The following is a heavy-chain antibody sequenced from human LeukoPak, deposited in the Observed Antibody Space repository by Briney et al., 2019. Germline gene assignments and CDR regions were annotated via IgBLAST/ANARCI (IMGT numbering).Heavy chain of an antibody. CDR1: GYTFNSYY. J-gene: IGHJ5*02. CDR2: INPSDDST. CDR3: ARDRGYGDHPSWFDP. D-gene: IGHD5-12*01. V-gene: IGHV1-46*02. Sequence: ASVKVSCKASGYTFNSYYMHWVRQAPGQGLEWMGIINPSDDSTRYAQKFQGRVTITADKSTSTAYMELSSLRSEDTAVYYCARDRGYGDHPSWFDPWGQGTQVTVSS.